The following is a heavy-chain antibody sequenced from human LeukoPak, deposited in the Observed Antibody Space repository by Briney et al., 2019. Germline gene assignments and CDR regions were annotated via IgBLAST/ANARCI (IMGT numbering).Heavy chain of an antibody. CDR2: INHSGST. Sequence: PSETLSLTCTVSGGSISSSSYYWGWIRQPPGKGLEWIGEINHSGSTNYNPPLKSRVTISVDTSKNQFSLKLSSVTAADTAVYYCASTLGYSSSWYKGPHWFDPWGQGTLVTVSS. J-gene: IGHJ5*02. CDR1: GGSISSSSYY. CDR3: ASTLGYSSSWYKGPHWFDP. V-gene: IGHV4-39*07. D-gene: IGHD6-13*01.